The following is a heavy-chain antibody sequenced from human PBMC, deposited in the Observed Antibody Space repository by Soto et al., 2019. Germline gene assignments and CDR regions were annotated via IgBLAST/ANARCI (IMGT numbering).Heavy chain of an antibody. J-gene: IGHJ3*02. D-gene: IGHD3-22*01. CDR1: GYTFTSYY. Sequence: ASVKVSCTASGYTFTSYYMHWVRQAPGQGLEWMGIINPSGGSTSYAQKFQGRVTMTRDTSTSTVYMELSSLRSEDTAVYYCARAREPANSSGYSDAFDIWGQGTMVTVSS. V-gene: IGHV1-46*01. CDR2: INPSGGST. CDR3: ARAREPANSSGYSDAFDI.